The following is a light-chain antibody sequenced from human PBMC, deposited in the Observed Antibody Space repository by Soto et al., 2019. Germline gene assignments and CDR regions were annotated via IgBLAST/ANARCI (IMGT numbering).Light chain of an antibody. V-gene: IGKV4-1*01. CDR2: WAS. Sequence: DIVMTQSPDSLAVSLGERATINCKSSQSLLYTSNSKNYLAWYQQQPGQPPRLLIYWASTRESGVPERFSGSGSGTDFTLTISSLQAEDVAVYYCQHYYSPPYTFGQGTKLE. CDR3: QHYYSPPYT. CDR1: QSLLYTSNSKNY. J-gene: IGKJ2*01.